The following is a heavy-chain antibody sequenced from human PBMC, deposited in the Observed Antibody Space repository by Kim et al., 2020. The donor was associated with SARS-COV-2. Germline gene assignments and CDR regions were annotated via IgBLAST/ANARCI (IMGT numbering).Heavy chain of an antibody. V-gene: IGHV3-23*01. CDR2: ISGSGGST. CDR1: GFTFSSYA. Sequence: GGSLRLSCAASGFTFSSYAMSWVRQAPGKGLEWVSAISGSGGSTYYADSVKGRFTISRDNSKNTLYLQMNSLRAEDTAVYYCAKDQSSSWYFNWFDPWGQGTLVTVSS. D-gene: IGHD6-13*01. J-gene: IGHJ5*02. CDR3: AKDQSSSWYFNWFDP.